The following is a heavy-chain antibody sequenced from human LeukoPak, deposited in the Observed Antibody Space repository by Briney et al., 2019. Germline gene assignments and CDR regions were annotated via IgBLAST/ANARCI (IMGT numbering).Heavy chain of an antibody. CDR2: INSDGSIT. D-gene: IGHD5-18*01. V-gene: IGHV3-74*01. CDR3: ARQLWPLFDY. CDR1: GFTFSSYW. J-gene: IGHJ4*02. Sequence: PGGSLRLSCAASGFTFSSYWMHWVRQARGKGMEWVSRINSDGSITTFADSVEGRFSISRDNANNTLYLQMNSLRVEDTAVYYCARQLWPLFDYWGQGTLDTVSS.